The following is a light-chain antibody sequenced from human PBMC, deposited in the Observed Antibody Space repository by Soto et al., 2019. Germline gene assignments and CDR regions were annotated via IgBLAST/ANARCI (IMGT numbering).Light chain of an antibody. Sequence: QSALTQPASVSGAPGQSSTISCTGTSSDVGGYIYVSWYQQHPGKAPKRMIYDVTSRPSGISYRFSGSKSGNTASLTISGLQAEDEADYYCSSYTTSSSYVFGTGTKVTVL. V-gene: IGLV2-14*01. CDR3: SSYTTSSSYV. CDR1: SSDVGGYIY. J-gene: IGLJ1*01. CDR2: DVT.